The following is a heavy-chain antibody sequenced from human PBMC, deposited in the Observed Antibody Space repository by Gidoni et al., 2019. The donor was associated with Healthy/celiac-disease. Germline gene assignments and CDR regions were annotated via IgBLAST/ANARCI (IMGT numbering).Heavy chain of an antibody. J-gene: IGHJ5*02. D-gene: IGHD1-26*01. CDR1: GGSISSSSYY. CDR2: IYYSGST. CDR3: ARYLVGAIYH. V-gene: IGHV4-39*07. Sequence: QPQLQASGPGPVKPTETLSLTCTVSGGSISSSSYYWGWIRQPPGKGLEWIGSIYYSGSTYYNPSLKSRVTVSVDTSKDQFSLKLSSVTAADTAVYYCARYLVGAIYHWGQGTLVTVSS.